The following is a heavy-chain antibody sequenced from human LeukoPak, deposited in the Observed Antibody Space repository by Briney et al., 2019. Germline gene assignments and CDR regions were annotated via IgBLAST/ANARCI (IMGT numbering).Heavy chain of an antibody. V-gene: IGHV3-30*18. Sequence: GGSLRLSCAASGFTFSSYGMHWVRQAPGKGLEWVAVISYDGSNKYYADSVKGRFTISRDNSKNTLHLQMNSLRAEDTAVYYCAKDPTRYCSGGSCYSFSVYYYMDVWGKGTTVTVSS. D-gene: IGHD2-15*01. J-gene: IGHJ6*03. CDR3: AKDPTRYCSGGSCYSFSVYYYMDV. CDR1: GFTFSSYG. CDR2: ISYDGSNK.